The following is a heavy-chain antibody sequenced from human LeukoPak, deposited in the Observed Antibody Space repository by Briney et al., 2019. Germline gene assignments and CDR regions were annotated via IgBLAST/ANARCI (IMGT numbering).Heavy chain of an antibody. CDR1: GGSISSYY. CDR2: IYYSGST. J-gene: IGHJ6*02. V-gene: IGHV4-59*08. Sequence: SETLSLTCTVSGGSISSYYWSWIRQPPGKGLEWIGFIYYSGSTNYNPSLKSRVTISVDTSKNQFSLKLSSVTAADTAVYYCARITFVVEGYGMDVWGQGTTVTVSS. CDR3: ARITFVVEGYGMDV. D-gene: IGHD2-21*01.